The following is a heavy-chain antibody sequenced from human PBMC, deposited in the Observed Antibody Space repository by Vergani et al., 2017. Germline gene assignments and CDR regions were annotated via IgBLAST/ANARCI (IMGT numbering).Heavy chain of an antibody. V-gene: IGHV4-4*07. CDR3: AIDWDCTSVYCYSPPPESWYFDL. J-gene: IGHJ2*01. CDR2: IYAGGRTRYNPHHSGYT. D-gene: IGHD3-22*01. CDR1: GGSISEYY. Sequence: QVQLQESGPGLVQPSASLYLTCTVSGGSISEYYWSWIRQPAGKGLEWIGRIYAGGRTRYNPHHSGYTNYNPSLKSRVTISLDTSKNQFYLKFSSVSAADTAVYYCAIDWDCTSVYCYSPPPESWYFDLRGRGTLVSVSS.